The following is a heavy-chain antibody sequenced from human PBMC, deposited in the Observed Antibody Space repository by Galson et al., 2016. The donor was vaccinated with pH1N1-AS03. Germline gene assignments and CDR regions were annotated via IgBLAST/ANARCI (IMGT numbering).Heavy chain of an antibody. CDR2: ISDDGKST. CDR3: ATSLRLRGITFES. Sequence: SLRLSCAASGFTFTSYSMNWVRQAPGKGLEWVSFISDDGKSTYYADSVKGRFTISGDNAENSLYLQMGSLTNADTGVYYCATSLRLRGITFESWGQGTLVTVSS. CDR1: GFTFTSYS. J-gene: IGHJ4*02. V-gene: IGHV3-48*02. D-gene: IGHD5/OR15-5a*01.